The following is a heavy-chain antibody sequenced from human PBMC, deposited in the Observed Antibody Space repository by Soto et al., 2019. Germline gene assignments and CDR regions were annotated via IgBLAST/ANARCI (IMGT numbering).Heavy chain of an antibody. CDR3: ARGSSFGGYDLLIDY. CDR1: GGSFSGYY. V-gene: IGHV4-34*01. D-gene: IGHD5-12*01. J-gene: IGHJ4*02. Sequence: SETLSLTCAVYGGSFSGYYWSWIRQPPGKGLEWIGEINHSGSTNYNPSLKSRVTISVDTSKNQFSLKLSSVTAADTAVYYCARGSSFGGYDLLIDYWGQGTLVTVSS. CDR2: INHSGST.